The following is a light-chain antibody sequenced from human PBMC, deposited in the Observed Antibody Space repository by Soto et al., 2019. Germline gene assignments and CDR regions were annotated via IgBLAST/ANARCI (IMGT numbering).Light chain of an antibody. J-gene: IGKJ2*01. CDR2: GAS. Sequence: EIVMTQSPATLSVSPGERATLSCRASQSVSSNLAWFQQKPGQAPRLLIYGASTRATGIPARFNGSGSGTEFTLTISSLQSEDFAVYYCQQYNNWLLYTFGQGTKLEIK. V-gene: IGKV3-15*01. CDR3: QQYNNWLLYT. CDR1: QSVSSN.